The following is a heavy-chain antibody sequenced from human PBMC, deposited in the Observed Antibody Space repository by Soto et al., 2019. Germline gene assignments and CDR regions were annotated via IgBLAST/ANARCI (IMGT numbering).Heavy chain of an antibody. J-gene: IGHJ4*02. Sequence: PGVSLRLSCAASGFTVSSNYMSWVRQAPGKGLEWVSVIYSGGSTYYADSVKGRFTISRHNSKNTLYLQMNSLRAEDTAVYYCARDSGGWPNYFDYWGQGTLVNVSS. CDR1: GFTVSSNY. CDR2: IYSGGST. D-gene: IGHD3-16*01. V-gene: IGHV3-53*04. CDR3: ARDSGGWPNYFDY.